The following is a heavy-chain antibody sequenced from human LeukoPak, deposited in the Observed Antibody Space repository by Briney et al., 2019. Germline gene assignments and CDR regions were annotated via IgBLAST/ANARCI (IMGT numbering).Heavy chain of an antibody. D-gene: IGHD2-15*01. V-gene: IGHV3-53*01. J-gene: IGHJ4*02. CDR2: IYSGGST. CDR3: AKDYCRDGNCPFPFLDS. Sequence: GGSLRLSCAASGFTVSSNYMSWVRQAPGKGLEWVSVIYSGGSTYYADSVKGRFVLSRDNSKNTVYMQMSSLRAEDTATYYCAKDYCRDGNCPFPFLDSWGQGTQVTVSS. CDR1: GFTVSSNY.